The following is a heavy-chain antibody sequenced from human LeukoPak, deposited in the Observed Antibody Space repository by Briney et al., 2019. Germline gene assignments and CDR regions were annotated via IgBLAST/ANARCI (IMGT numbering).Heavy chain of an antibody. CDR2: ISSSSSYI. Sequence: PGGSLRLSCAGSGFTFSGHSMNWVRQAPGKGLEWVSSISSSSSYIYYADSVKGRFTISRDNAKNSLYLQMNSLRAEDTAVYYCARDLSGFFDYWGQGTLVTVSS. V-gene: IGHV3-21*01. CDR1: GFTFSGHS. J-gene: IGHJ4*02. D-gene: IGHD6-19*01. CDR3: ARDLSGFFDY.